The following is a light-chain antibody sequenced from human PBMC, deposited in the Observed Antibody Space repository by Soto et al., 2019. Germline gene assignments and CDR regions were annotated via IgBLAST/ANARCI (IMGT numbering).Light chain of an antibody. CDR2: RAS. J-gene: IGKJ1*01. CDR1: QTIYSN. V-gene: IGKV3-15*01. Sequence: IQMTQSPATLSVSPGERATLSCRASQTIYSNVAWYQQRPGQAPRLLIYRASARATGIPARFSGSGSGTEFTLTIGSLQSEVSAVYYCQQYQNLWTFGQGTKLEIK. CDR3: QQYQNLWT.